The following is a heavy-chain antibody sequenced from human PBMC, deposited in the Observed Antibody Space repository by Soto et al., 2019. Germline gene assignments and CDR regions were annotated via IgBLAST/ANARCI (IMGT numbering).Heavy chain of an antibody. V-gene: IGHV4-59*02. CDR3: ARDHAGHCSGPECDPERSAYGV. CDR2: LYYIGST. J-gene: IGHJ3*01. Sequence: SETLSLTCTVSGASVSSNYWSWIRQPPWRGLEWIGYLYYIGSTDYNPSLKSRANISIDTSKNQVSLRLTSVTAAATAAYYRARDHAGHCSGPECDPERSAYGVW. CDR1: GASVSSNY. D-gene: IGHD2-15*01.